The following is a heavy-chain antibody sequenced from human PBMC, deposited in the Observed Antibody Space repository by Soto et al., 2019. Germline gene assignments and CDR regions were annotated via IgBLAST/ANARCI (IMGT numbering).Heavy chain of an antibody. CDR1: GFTFGHSA. D-gene: IGHD3-10*01. CDR3: AKPEEVVRGFDF. CDR2: ISGTGGAA. J-gene: IGHJ4*02. Sequence: GSLRLSCAASGFTFGHSAMSWVRQAPGKGLEWVAAISGTGGAAYYADSVKGRFTISRDNSRNTLFLQMNSLRVDDTAIYHCAKPEEVVRGFDFWGLGTLVTVSS. V-gene: IGHV3-23*01.